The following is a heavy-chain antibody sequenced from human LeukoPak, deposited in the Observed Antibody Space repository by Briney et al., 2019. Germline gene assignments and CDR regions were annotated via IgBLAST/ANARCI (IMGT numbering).Heavy chain of an antibody. Sequence: SETLSLTCTVSGGSISTYYWSWIRQPPGKGLEWIGHIYYSGNSNYNPSLKSRVTISVDTSKNQFSLKLSSVTAADTAVYYCAGLGASGNGYLSWFDPWGQGTLVTVSS. J-gene: IGHJ5*02. CDR3: AGLGASGNGYLSWFDP. V-gene: IGHV4-59*01. CDR1: GGSISTYY. CDR2: IYYSGNS. D-gene: IGHD3-22*01.